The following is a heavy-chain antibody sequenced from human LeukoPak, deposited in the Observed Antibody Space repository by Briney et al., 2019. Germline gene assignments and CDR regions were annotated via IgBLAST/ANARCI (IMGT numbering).Heavy chain of an antibody. V-gene: IGHV4-59*01. CDR2: IYYSGST. J-gene: IGHJ2*01. CDR1: GGSLSSYY. CDR3: ARTYGSSGLGYFDL. Sequence: PETLSLTRTVSGGSLSSYYWSWIRQPPGRGLEWIGYIYYSGSTNYNTSLKSRVTISVDTSKNQFSLKLSSVTAADTAVYYCARTYGSSGLGYFDLWGRGTLVTVSS. D-gene: IGHD6-13*01.